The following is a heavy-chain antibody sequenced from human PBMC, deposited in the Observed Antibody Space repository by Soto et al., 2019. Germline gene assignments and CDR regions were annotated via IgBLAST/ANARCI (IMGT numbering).Heavy chain of an antibody. V-gene: IGHV3-11*06. CDR2: ISSSSSYT. D-gene: IGHD6-6*01. CDR1: GFTFSDYY. Sequence: LRLSCAASGFTFSDYYMSWIRQAPGKGLEWVSYISSSSSYTNYADSVKGRFTISRDNAKNSLYLQMNSLRAEDTAVYYCARDSSSSEMIFDYWGQGTLVTVSS. CDR3: ARDSSSSEMIFDY. J-gene: IGHJ4*02.